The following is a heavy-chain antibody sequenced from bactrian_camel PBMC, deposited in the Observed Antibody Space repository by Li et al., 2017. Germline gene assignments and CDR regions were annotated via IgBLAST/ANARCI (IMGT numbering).Heavy chain of an antibody. Sequence: QLVESGGGLVQPGGSLRLSCTASGFTFSSSDMSWGRQIPGKGLEWVSGIDTGGGNTYYADSVKGRFSISQDFTKNTVYLQMNSLKPEDTAMYYCAADRLVCLSTNPRGEWNYWGQGTQVT. J-gene: IGHJ4*01. V-gene: IGHV3S40*01. CDR1: GFTFSSSD. CDR2: IDTGGGNT. D-gene: IGHD5*01. CDR3: AADRLVCLSTNPRGEWNY.